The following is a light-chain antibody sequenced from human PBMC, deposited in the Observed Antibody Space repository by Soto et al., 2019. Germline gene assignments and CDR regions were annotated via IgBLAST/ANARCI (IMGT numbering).Light chain of an antibody. Sequence: QSVLTQPPSVSAAPGQKVTISCSGSNSNIANYHVSWYQQLPGTAPKLLIYDNNKRPSGIPDRFSGSTSGTSATLDITGLQTGDEADYYCATWDRKVFGGGTKLTVL. CDR1: NSNIANYH. J-gene: IGLJ2*01. CDR2: DNN. CDR3: ATWDRKV. V-gene: IGLV1-51*01.